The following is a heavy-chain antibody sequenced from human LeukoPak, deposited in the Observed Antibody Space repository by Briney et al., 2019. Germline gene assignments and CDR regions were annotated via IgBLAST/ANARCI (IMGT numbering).Heavy chain of an antibody. CDR2: IRYDGSNK. CDR3: AKDSGDFWSGYYTGIDAFDI. CDR1: GFTFSSYG. Sequence: PGGSLRLSCAASGFTFSSYGMHWVRQASGKGLEWVAFIRYDGSNKYCADSVKGRFTISRDNSKNTLYLQMNSLRAEDTAVYYCAKDSGDFWSGYYTGIDAFDIWGQGTMVTVSS. J-gene: IGHJ3*02. D-gene: IGHD3-3*01. V-gene: IGHV3-30*02.